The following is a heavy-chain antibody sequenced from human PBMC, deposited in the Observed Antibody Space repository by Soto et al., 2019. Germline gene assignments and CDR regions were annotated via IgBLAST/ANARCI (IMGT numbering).Heavy chain of an antibody. CDR2: INWSGSST. CDR3: ARDGGVAVAGDASDI. Sequence: EVQLVESGGGVVRPGGSLRLSCAASGFTFEDHGMTWVRQVPGKGLEWVAEINWSGSSTSYADAVKGRFTISRDHSKNSMYLQMNSLRAEDTSLYFCARDGGVAVAGDASDIWGQGTMVTVSS. V-gene: IGHV3-20*04. J-gene: IGHJ3*02. D-gene: IGHD6-19*01. CDR1: GFTFEDHG.